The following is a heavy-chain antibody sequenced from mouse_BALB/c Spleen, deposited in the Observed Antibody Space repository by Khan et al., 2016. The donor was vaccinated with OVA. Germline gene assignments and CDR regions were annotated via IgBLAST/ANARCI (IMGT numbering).Heavy chain of an antibody. V-gene: IGHV1-81*01. CDR3: ARGGYSAVAY. J-gene: IGHJ3*01. CDR2: IFPGNGTP. D-gene: IGHD2-14*01. CDR1: GYTFTDYV. Sequence: QVQLQPSGPELVKPGASLKVSCTASGYTFTDYVIGWVKQRTRQGLEWIGDIFPGNGTPYYNEKFKDKATLTADKSSNTAYMQLSSLTSEDSAGWFCARGGYSAVAYGGEGTLVTVSA.